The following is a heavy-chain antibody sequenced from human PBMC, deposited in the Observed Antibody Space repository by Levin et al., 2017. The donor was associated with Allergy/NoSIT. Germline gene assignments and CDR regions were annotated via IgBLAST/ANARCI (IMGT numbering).Heavy chain of an antibody. CDR2: IKSKTDGGTT. Sequence: GGSLRLSCAASGFTFSNAWMSWVRQAPGKGLEWVGRIKSKTDGGTTDYAAPVKGRFTISRDDSKNTLYLQMNSLKTEDTAVYYCTTPSSSWSSFDYWGQGTLVTVSS. J-gene: IGHJ4*02. CDR3: TTPSSSWSSFDY. D-gene: IGHD6-13*01. V-gene: IGHV3-15*01. CDR1: GFTFSNAW.